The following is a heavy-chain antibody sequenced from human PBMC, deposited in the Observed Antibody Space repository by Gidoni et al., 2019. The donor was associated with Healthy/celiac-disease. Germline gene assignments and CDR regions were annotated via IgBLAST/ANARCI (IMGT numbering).Heavy chain of an antibody. V-gene: IGHV3-48*03. J-gene: IGHJ6*03. CDR3: ARYEYSSGWTYYMDV. CDR2: ISSSGSTI. D-gene: IGHD6-19*01. Sequence: EVQLVESGGGLVQPGGFLRLSCAASGFTFSSYEMNWVRQAPGKGLEWVSYISSSGSTIYYADSVKGRFTISRDNAKNSLYLQMNSLRAEDTAVYYCARYEYSSGWTYYMDVWGKGTTVTVSS. CDR1: GFTFSSYE.